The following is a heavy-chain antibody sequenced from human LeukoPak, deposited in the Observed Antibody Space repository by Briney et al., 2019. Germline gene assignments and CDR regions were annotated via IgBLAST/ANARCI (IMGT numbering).Heavy chain of an antibody. V-gene: IGHV5-51*01. Sequence: GESLQISCKGSGYSFTSYWIAWVRQMPGKGLEWVGIIYPGDSDTRYSPSFQGQVIISADKSISTAYLQWSSLKASDTAIYYCARRGNDLDYWGQRTLVTVSS. D-gene: IGHD1-1*01. CDR3: ARRGNDLDY. J-gene: IGHJ4*02. CDR1: GYSFTSYW. CDR2: IYPGDSDT.